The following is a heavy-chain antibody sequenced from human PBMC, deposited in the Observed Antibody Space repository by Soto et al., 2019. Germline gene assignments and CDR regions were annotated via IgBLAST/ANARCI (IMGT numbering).Heavy chain of an antibody. D-gene: IGHD3-3*01. V-gene: IGHV1-18*01. CDR2: ISAYNGNT. Sequence: ASVKVSCKASGYTFTSYGISWVRQAPGQGLEWMGWISAYNGNTNYAQKLQGRVTMTTDTSTSTAYMELRSLRSDDTAVYYCARGHTSMSMKTYYDFWSGYYYFDYWGQGTLVTVSS. CDR1: GYTFTSYG. CDR3: ARGHTSMSMKTYYDFWSGYYYFDY. J-gene: IGHJ4*02.